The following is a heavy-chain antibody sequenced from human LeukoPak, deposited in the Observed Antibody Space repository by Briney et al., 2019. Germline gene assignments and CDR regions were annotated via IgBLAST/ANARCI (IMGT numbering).Heavy chain of an antibody. CDR2: ISGRAGSP. CDR3: AKGGRWDYYDSSH. D-gene: IGHD3-22*01. Sequence: PGGSLRLSCAASGFTFSNYAMSWVRQVPGEGLEWVSAISGRAGSPYYADPVKGRFTISRDNSKNTLYLQMNSLRAEDTAVYYCAKGGRWDYYDSSHWGQGTMVTVSP. CDR1: GFTFSNYA. V-gene: IGHV3-23*01. J-gene: IGHJ3*01.